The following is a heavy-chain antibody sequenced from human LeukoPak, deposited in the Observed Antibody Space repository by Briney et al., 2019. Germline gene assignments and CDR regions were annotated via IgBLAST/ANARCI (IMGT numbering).Heavy chain of an antibody. D-gene: IGHD3-10*01. J-gene: IGHJ4*02. CDR1: GGSFSGYY. CDR2: INDSGST. Sequence: PSETLSLTCAVYGGSFSGYYWSWLRQPPEKGLEWIGEINDSGSTNYNPSLKSRVTISVDTSMNQFSLKLSSVTAADTAEYYCARGLWFGESRPYYYDYWGQGNLVTVST. V-gene: IGHV4-34*01. CDR3: ARGLWFGESRPYYYDY.